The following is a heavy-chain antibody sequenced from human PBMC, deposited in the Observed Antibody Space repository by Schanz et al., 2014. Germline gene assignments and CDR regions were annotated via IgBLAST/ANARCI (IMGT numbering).Heavy chain of an antibody. J-gene: IGHJ4*02. CDR3: ELITLDRGVRNDY. CDR2: IYQAGSI. D-gene: IGHD3-10*01. CDR1: GASISSYY. V-gene: IGHV4-59*01. Sequence: QVQLQESGPGLVKPSETLSLTCTVSGASISSYYWCWMRRPPGRGLEWIGYIYQAGSINYNPSLGSRVTISGDTTKNQVSLRLSSVSAADTAVYYCELITLDRGVRNDYWGQGTLVSVSS.